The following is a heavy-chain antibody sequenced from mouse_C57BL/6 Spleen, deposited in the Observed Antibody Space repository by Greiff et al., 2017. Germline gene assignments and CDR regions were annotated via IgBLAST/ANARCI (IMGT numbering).Heavy chain of an antibody. V-gene: IGHV5-17*01. Sequence: EVNLVESGGGLVKPGGSLKLSCAASGFTFSDYGMHWVRQAPEKGLEWVAYISSGSSTIYYADTVKGRFTISRDNAKNTLFLQMTSLRSEDTAMYYCARDGYYVLDYWGQGTSVTVSS. D-gene: IGHD2-3*01. CDR1: GFTFSDYG. J-gene: IGHJ4*01. CDR3: ARDGYYVLDY. CDR2: ISSGSSTI.